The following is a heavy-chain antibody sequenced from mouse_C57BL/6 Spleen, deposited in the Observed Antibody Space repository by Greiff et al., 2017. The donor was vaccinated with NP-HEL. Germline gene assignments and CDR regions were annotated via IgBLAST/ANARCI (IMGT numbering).Heavy chain of an antibody. Sequence: EVKLMESGPGLVKPSQSLSLTCSVTGYSITSGYYWNWIRQFPGNKLEWMGYISYDGSNNYNPSLKNRISITRDTSKNQFFLKLNSVTTEDTATYYCARDKDWYFDVWGTGTTVTVSS. CDR3: ARDKDWYFDV. CDR2: ISYDGSN. V-gene: IGHV3-6*01. J-gene: IGHJ1*03. CDR1: GYSITSGYY.